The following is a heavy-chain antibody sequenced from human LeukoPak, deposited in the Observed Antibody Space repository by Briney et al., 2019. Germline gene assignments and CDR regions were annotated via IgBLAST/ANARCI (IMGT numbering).Heavy chain of an antibody. V-gene: IGHV3-23*01. Sequence: PGASLRLSCAASGFTLSSYAMSWVRQAPGKGLEWVSAISGSGGSTYYADSVRGRFTISRDNSKNTLYLQMNSLRAEDTAVYYCARATGWLVYDAFDIWGQGTMVTVSS. CDR3: ARATGWLVYDAFDI. CDR1: GFTLSSYA. J-gene: IGHJ3*02. D-gene: IGHD6-19*01. CDR2: ISGSGGST.